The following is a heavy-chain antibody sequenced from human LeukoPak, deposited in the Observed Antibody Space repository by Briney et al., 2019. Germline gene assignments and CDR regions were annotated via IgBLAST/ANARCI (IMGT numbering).Heavy chain of an antibody. CDR3: ARDPAIAVAGKGYFQH. V-gene: IGHV1-18*01. J-gene: IGHJ1*01. CDR2: ISPYNGNT. CDR1: GYTFTTYG. D-gene: IGHD6-19*01. Sequence: ASVKVSCKASGYTFTTYGISWVRQAPGQGLEWMGWISPYNGNTNCAQKLQGRVTMTTDTSTSTAYTELRSLRSDDTAVYYCARDPAIAVAGKGYFQHWGQGTLVTVSS.